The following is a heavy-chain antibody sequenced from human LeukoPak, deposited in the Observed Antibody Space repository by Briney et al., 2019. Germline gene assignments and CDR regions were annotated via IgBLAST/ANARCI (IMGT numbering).Heavy chain of an antibody. CDR1: GFTFSNYY. D-gene: IGHD4-23*01. Sequence: PGGSLRLSCAASGFTFSNYYMSWVRLAPGRGLEWVANIKQDGSEKYYVDSVKGRFTISRDNAKNSLYLQMNSLRDEDTAVYYCARNYGGNSAGWGQGTLVTVSS. CDR3: ARNYGGNSAG. CDR2: IKQDGSEK. V-gene: IGHV3-7*04. J-gene: IGHJ4*02.